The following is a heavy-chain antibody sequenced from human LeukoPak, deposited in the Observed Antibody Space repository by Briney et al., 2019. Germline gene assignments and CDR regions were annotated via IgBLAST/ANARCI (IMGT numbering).Heavy chain of an antibody. CDR3: AKDRSTAGEY. V-gene: IGHV3-23*01. J-gene: IGHJ4*02. Sequence: GGSLRLSCAASGCTFSKYVMSWVRPAPGRGLEWVSTIASTGSSTYFADSVMGRFTISRDNSKSTLYLQMNSLRAEDTAVYYCAKDRSTAGEYWGQGTLVTVSS. D-gene: IGHD6-13*01. CDR1: GCTFSKYV. CDR2: IASTGSST.